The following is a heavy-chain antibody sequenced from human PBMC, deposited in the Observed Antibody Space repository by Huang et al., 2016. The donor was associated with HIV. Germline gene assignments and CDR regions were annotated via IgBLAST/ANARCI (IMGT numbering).Heavy chain of an antibody. Sequence: QITLKESGPAVVKPTQTLSLTCTFSGFSLSTSGLGVGWIRQPPGKALDWLALIYWDDDKRYKSSLMSRLTITKDTSKNQVVLTMSNLDPVDTGTYYCAHIHSSIDYFDYWGQGTLVTVSS. CDR1: GFSLSTSGLG. CDR3: AHIHSSIDYFDY. V-gene: IGHV2-5*02. J-gene: IGHJ4*02. CDR2: IYWDDDK. D-gene: IGHD3-16*02.